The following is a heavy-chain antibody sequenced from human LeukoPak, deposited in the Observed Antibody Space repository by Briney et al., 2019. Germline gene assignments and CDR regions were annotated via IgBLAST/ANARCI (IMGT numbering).Heavy chain of an antibody. D-gene: IGHD2-8*02. Sequence: SETLSLTCSVAGASIRSYYCSWIRQPPGKGLEWIGYIYTSGSTNHSPSLKGRVSLSMYTSKKHFSLTLSSVTAADTAVYYCARQHLLGSYWFFDLWGRGTLVTVSS. CDR1: GASIRSYY. CDR3: ARQHLLGSYWFFDL. V-gene: IGHV4-4*09. CDR2: IYTSGST. J-gene: IGHJ2*01.